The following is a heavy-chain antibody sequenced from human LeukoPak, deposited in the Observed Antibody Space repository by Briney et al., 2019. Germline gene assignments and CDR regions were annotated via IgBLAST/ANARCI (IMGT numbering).Heavy chain of an antibody. CDR2: IYSGGST. V-gene: IGHV3-66*01. CDR1: GFTVSSNY. Sequence: GGSLRLSCAASGFTVSSNYMSWVRQAPGKGLEWVSVIYSGGSTYYADSVKGRFTISRDNSKNTLYLQMNSLRAEDTAVYYCAKDVDYGSGSYFYWGQGTLVTVSS. J-gene: IGHJ4*02. D-gene: IGHD3-10*01. CDR3: AKDVDYGSGSYFY.